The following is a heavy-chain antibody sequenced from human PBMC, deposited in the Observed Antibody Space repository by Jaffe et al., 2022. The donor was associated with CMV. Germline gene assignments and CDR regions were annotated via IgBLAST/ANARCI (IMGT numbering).Heavy chain of an antibody. CDR3: ARDRSLATPGLDY. D-gene: IGHD2-15*01. CDR2: INGDSSDI. Sequence: EVHLVESGGGLVKPGGSLRLSCADSGFLFSGYSMNWVRQAPGKGLEWVASINGDSSDINYADSVKGRFTISRDNAKSSLYLLMNTLRAEDTAVYYCARDRSLATPGLDYWGQGTLVTVS. J-gene: IGHJ4*02. CDR1: GFLFSGYS. V-gene: IGHV3-21*06.